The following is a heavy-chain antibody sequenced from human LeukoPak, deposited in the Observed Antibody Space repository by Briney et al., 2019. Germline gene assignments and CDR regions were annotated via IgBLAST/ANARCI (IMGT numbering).Heavy chain of an antibody. CDR2: INHSGST. CDR1: GGSFSGYY. V-gene: IGHV4-34*01. J-gene: IGHJ4*02. Sequence: PSETLSLTCAVYGGSFSGYYWSWIRQPPGKGLEWNGEINHSGSTNYNPSLKSRVTISVDTSKNQFSLKLSSVTAADTAVYYCAGSKKTQWLAKPGGAALFYWGQGTLVTVSS. CDR3: AGSKKTQWLAKPGGAALFY. D-gene: IGHD6-19*01.